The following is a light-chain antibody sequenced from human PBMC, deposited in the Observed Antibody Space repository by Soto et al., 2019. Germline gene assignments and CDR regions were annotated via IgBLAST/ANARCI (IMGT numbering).Light chain of an antibody. J-gene: IGKJ4*01. CDR2: DAS. CDR3: QQRSNWPLT. V-gene: IGKV3-11*01. Sequence: EIVLTQSPATLSLSPGKRATLSCRASQSVKSYLAWYQQNPGQAPRLLIHDASNRATGIPARFSGSGSGTDFTLTISSLEPEDFAVYYCQQRSNWPLTFGGGTKVDIK. CDR1: QSVKSY.